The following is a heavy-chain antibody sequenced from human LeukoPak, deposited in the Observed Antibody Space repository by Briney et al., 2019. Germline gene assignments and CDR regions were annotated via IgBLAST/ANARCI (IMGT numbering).Heavy chain of an antibody. V-gene: IGHV1-2*02. CDR1: GYTFTTFY. J-gene: IGHJ4*02. Sequence: GASVKVSCKASGYTFTTFYMYWVRQAPGQGLAWMGWMNPDNGVANYAQKFQGRVTMTRDTSISTAYMELSRLRSDDTAVYYCARDGEDCSSTSCYDERSLGFDYWGQGTLVTVSS. CDR3: ARDGEDCSSTSCYDERSLGFDY. D-gene: IGHD2-2*01. CDR2: MNPDNGVA.